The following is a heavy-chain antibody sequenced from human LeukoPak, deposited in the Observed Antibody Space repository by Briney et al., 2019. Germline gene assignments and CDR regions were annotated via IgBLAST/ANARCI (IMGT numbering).Heavy chain of an antibody. CDR2: ISYDGSNK. CDR1: GFTFSSYA. J-gene: IGHJ4*02. CDR3: ARSKVFLDY. V-gene: IGHV3-30-3*01. Sequence: PGGSLRLSCADSGFTFSSYAIHWVRQAPGKGLEWVAVISYDGSNKYYADSVKGRFTISRDNSKNTLYLQMNSLRAEDTAVYYCARSKVFLDYWGQGTLVTVSS.